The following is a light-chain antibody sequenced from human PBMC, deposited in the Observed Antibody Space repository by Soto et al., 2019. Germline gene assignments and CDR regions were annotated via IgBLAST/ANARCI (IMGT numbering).Light chain of an antibody. CDR1: QSVSSSY. J-gene: IGKJ4*01. V-gene: IGKV3-20*01. Sequence: EIVLTQSPGTLSLSPGERATLSCRASQSVSSSYLAWYQQKPGQAPRLLIYGASSRATGIPDRFSGSGSATDFTLTISRLEPEDFAVYNCQQYGTSPPLTFGGGTKVDIK. CDR3: QQYGTSPPLT. CDR2: GAS.